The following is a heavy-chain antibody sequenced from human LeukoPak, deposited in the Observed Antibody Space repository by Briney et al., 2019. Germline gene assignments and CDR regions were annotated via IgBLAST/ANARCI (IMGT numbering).Heavy chain of an antibody. CDR2: INHSGST. J-gene: IGHJ5*02. CDR1: GGSFSGYY. V-gene: IGHV4-34*01. D-gene: IGHD3-3*01. CDR3: ARGPGSYDFWTDNWFDP. Sequence: SETLSLTCAVYGGSFSGYYWSWIRQPPGKGLEWIGEINHSGSTNYNPSLKSRVTISVDTSKNQFSLKLSSVTAADTAVYYRARGPGSYDFWTDNWFDPWGQGTLVTVSS.